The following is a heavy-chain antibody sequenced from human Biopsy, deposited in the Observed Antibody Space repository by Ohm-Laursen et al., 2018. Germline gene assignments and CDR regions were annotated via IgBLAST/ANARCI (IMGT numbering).Heavy chain of an antibody. CDR1: GVSINTGGYY. V-gene: IGHV4-31*02. CDR3: TRAGGGKIYGL. J-gene: IGHJ4*02. Sequence: SQTLSLTCTVSGVSINTGGYYWTWIRQHPGTGLVWFGYIHYSGNTLYNPSLKSRLTISVDTSRNQFSLKLTSVTAADTALYYCTRAGGGKIYGLWGQGTLVTVSS. D-gene: IGHD3-16*01. CDR2: IHYSGNT.